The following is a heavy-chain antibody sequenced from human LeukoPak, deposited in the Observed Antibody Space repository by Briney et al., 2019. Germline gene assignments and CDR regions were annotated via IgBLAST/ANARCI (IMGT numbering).Heavy chain of an antibody. J-gene: IGHJ4*02. V-gene: IGHV1-2*02. CDR1: AYTFTYYY. CDR2: MNPNSGGT. CDR3: APRGVAADKRFDY. D-gene: IGHD3-10*01. Sequence: ASVTVSFTCSAYTFTYYYMHWMRQAPGQGPEWMGWMNPNSGGTNYAQKFQGRVTMTRDTSITTDYMELSSVRSADTSVYYCAPRGVAADKRFDYWGQGTLVTVSS.